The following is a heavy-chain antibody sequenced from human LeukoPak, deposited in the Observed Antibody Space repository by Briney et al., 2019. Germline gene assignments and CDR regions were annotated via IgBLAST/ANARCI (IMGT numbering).Heavy chain of an antibody. V-gene: IGHV4-34*01. CDR3: ARDGWGRDGYNYGP. D-gene: IGHD5-24*01. CDR1: GGSFSGYY. J-gene: IGHJ5*02. Sequence: SETLSLTCAVYGGSFSGYYWSWIRQPPGKGLEWIGEINHSGSTNCNPSLKSRVTISVDTSKNQFSLKLSSVTAADTAVYYCARDGWGRDGYNYGPWGQGTLVTVSS. CDR2: INHSGST.